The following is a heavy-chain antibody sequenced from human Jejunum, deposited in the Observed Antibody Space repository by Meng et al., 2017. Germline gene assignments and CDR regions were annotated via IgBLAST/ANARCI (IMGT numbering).Heavy chain of an antibody. CDR1: GGSIESNNW. V-gene: IGHV4-4*02. D-gene: IGHD3-10*02. Sequence: VWAQGPRPGLVKPSETLSLTCAVSGGSIESNNWWTWIRQPPGQGLEWIGEVYHSGSTHYNPSLQSRVTISIDNSKNRFSLSLNSVTAADTAIYYCARADYVRYFDLWGRGTLVTVSS. CDR2: VYHSGST. CDR3: ARADYVRYFDL. J-gene: IGHJ2*01.